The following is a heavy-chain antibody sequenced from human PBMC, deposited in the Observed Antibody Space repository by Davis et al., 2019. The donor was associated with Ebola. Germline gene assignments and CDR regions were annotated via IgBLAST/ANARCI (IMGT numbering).Heavy chain of an antibody. J-gene: IGHJ4*01. V-gene: IGHV4-34*12. CDR2: SIDSGGT. Sequence: SETLSLTCTVSGGSISSYYWSWIRQSPGKGVEWIGESIDSGGTNYNPSLRSRVTISVDRSKNQFSLKLTSVTAADTAVYYCAASAGTVGKFDYWGQGTLVTVSS. D-gene: IGHD1-14*01. CDR3: AASAGTVGKFDY. CDR1: GGSISSYY.